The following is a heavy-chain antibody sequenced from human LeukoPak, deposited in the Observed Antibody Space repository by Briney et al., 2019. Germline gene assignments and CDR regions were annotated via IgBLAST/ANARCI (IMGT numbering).Heavy chain of an antibody. V-gene: IGHV3-30*14. D-gene: IGHD6-25*01. CDR3: ARDLYNSASK. CDR1: GFTFRSYA. J-gene: IGHJ4*02. CDR2: MSFDVNNK. Sequence: GGSLRLSCATSGFTFRSYAFHWVRQAPGKGLEWVATMSFDVNNKYYADSVRGRFTISRDNSKNTLHLQMNSLRAEDTAVYYCARDLYNSASKWGQGTLVTVSS.